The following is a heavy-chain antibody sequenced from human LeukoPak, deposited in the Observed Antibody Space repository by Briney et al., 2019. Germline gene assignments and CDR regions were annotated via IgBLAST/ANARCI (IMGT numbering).Heavy chain of an antibody. CDR2: ISGSNGRT. J-gene: IGHJ4*02. V-gene: IGHV3-23*01. CDR1: GFTFSDYA. Sequence: GGSLRLSCVVSGFTFSDYAMSWVRQPPGKGVEGVSGISGSNGRTYYADSVKGRFTISRDNSKNTLYLQMNSLRAEDTAVYYCAKSRARRDGSAGSIDHWGQGTLVTVSS. CDR3: AKSRARRDGSAGSIDH. D-gene: IGHD2-15*01.